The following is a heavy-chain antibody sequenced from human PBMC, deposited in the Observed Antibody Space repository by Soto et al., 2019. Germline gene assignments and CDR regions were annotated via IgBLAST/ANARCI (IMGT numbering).Heavy chain of an antibody. D-gene: IGHD2-15*01. CDR1: GFTFDDYA. CDR3: AKGGPDGFCSGGRCYFDY. J-gene: IGHJ4*02. Sequence: EVQLVESGGGLVQPGRSLRLSCAASGFTFDDYAMHWVRRVPGKGLEWVSSISWNSNIIGYADSVKGRFTISRDNAKNSLYLRMNSLRPEDTALYYCAKGGPDGFCSGGRCYFDYWGQGTPVTVSS. CDR2: ISWNSNII. V-gene: IGHV3-9*01.